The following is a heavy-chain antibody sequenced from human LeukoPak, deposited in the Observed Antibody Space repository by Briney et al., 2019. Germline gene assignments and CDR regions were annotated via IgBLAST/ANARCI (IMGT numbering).Heavy chain of an antibody. D-gene: IGHD3-10*01. CDR3: ARVATMVRGVIIPGRYYYGMDV. Sequence: GGSLRLSCAASGFTFDDYGMSWVRQAPGKGLEWVSGINWNGGSTGYADSVKGRFTISRDNAKNSLCLQMNSLRAEDTALYYCARVATMVRGVIIPGRYYYGMDVWGQGTTVTVSS. V-gene: IGHV3-20*04. CDR1: GFTFDDYG. J-gene: IGHJ6*02. CDR2: INWNGGST.